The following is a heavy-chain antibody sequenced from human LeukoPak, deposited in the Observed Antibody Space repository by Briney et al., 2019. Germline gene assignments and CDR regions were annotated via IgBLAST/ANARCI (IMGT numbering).Heavy chain of an antibody. Sequence: GGSLRLSCAASGFTFSSYEMNWVRQAPGKGLEWVSYISSSGSTIYYADPVKGRFTISRDNAKNSLYLQMNSLRAEDMAVYYCAKQHSSDWNGLAEHFQHWGQGTLVTVSS. CDR2: ISSSGSTI. D-gene: IGHD6-19*01. CDR1: GFTFSSYE. V-gene: IGHV3-48*03. J-gene: IGHJ1*01. CDR3: AKQHSSDWNGLAEHFQH.